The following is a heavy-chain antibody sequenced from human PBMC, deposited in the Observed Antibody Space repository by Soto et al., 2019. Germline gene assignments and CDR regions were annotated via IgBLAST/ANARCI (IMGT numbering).Heavy chain of an antibody. CDR3: ARVIAARPDTNWFDP. CDR1: GGTFSSYA. D-gene: IGHD6-6*01. Sequence: QVQLVQSGAEVKKPGSSVNVSCKASGGTFSSYAISWVRQAPGQGLEWMGGIIPIFGTANYAQKFQGRVTITADKSTSKAYLELSSLRSEDTAVYYCARVIAARPDTNWFDPWGQGTLVTVSS. V-gene: IGHV1-69*06. CDR2: IIPIFGTA. J-gene: IGHJ5*02.